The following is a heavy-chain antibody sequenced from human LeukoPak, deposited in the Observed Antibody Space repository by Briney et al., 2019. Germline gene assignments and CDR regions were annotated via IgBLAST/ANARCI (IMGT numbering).Heavy chain of an antibody. Sequence: SQTLSLTCTVSGGSISSGDYYWSWIRQPPGTGLEWIGYIYYSGSTYYNPSLKSRVTISVDTSKNQFSLQLNSVTPEDTAVYYCARDLAGGSLFDYWGRGTLVTVSS. CDR1: GGSISSGDYY. CDR3: ARDLAGGSLFDY. D-gene: IGHD2-15*01. V-gene: IGHV4-30-4*01. J-gene: IGHJ4*02. CDR2: IYYSGST.